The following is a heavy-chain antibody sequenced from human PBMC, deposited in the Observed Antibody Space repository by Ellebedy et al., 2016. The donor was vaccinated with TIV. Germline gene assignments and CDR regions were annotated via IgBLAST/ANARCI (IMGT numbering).Heavy chain of an antibody. CDR2: ISPGIDNT. CDR3: ASDPYGDYDLTYYFDS. V-gene: IGHV1-3*01. J-gene: IGHJ4*01. D-gene: IGHD4-17*01. CDR1: GYTFTRHA. Sequence: AASVKVSCKASGYTFTRHAMHWVRQAPGQRREWMGWISPGIDNTKYSQKLQGRVTLTWETSASTAYMELSRLTSADTAVYYCASDPYGDYDLTYYFDSWGQGTLVTVSS.